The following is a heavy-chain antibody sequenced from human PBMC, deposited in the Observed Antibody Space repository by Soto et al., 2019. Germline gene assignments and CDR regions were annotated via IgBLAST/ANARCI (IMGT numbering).Heavy chain of an antibody. V-gene: IGHV4-61*01. D-gene: IGHD1-7*01. CDR2: IYHSGST. J-gene: IGHJ5*02. CDR1: GDSVRDGSYY. CDR3: AGYNWNYYFDP. Sequence: SETLSLTCTVSGDSVRDGSYYWAWLRQPPGKGLEWIGHIYHSGSTIYNPSLKSRVTISIDTSKSQFSLNLNSMTAADTAVYYCAGYNWNYYFDPWGQGTLVTVSS.